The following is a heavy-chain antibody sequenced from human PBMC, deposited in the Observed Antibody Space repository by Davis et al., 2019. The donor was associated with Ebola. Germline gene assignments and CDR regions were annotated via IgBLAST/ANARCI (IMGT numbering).Heavy chain of an antibody. V-gene: IGHV1-2*06. CDR2: INPNSGGT. CDR1: GYTFTGYY. D-gene: IGHD3-16*01. CDR3: ARSWGDY. Sequence: AASVKVSCKASGYTFTGYYMHWVRQAPGQGLEWMGRINPNSGGTNYAQKFQGRVTMTTDTSTSTAYMELRSLRSDDTAVYYCARSWGDYWGQGTLVTVSS. J-gene: IGHJ4*02.